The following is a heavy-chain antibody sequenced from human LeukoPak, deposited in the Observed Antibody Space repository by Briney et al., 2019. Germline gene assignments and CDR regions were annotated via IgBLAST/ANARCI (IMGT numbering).Heavy chain of an antibody. D-gene: IGHD2-2*02. J-gene: IGHJ4*02. Sequence: GGSLRLSCAASGFTFSSYGMHWVRQAPGKGLEWVTFIRFDGSNKYYADSVKGRFTISRDNSKNTLYLQMNSLRAEDTALYFCARGYCDTSGCYIFLDYWGQGTLVTVSS. CDR1: GFTFSSYG. CDR3: ARGYCDTSGCYIFLDY. V-gene: IGHV3-30*02. CDR2: IRFDGSNK.